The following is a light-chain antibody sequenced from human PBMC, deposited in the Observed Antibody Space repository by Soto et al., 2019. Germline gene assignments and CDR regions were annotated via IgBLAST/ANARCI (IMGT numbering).Light chain of an antibody. V-gene: IGLV3-1*01. Sequence: SYELTQPPSVSVPPGQTASITCSGERLGDKYVSWYQQKTGQSPVLVLSQDSKRPSGIPERFTGSNSGNTATLTISGAQAMDEADYYCQAWDSSTVVFGGGTKLTV. CDR3: QAWDSSTVV. J-gene: IGLJ2*01. CDR1: RLGDKY. CDR2: QDS.